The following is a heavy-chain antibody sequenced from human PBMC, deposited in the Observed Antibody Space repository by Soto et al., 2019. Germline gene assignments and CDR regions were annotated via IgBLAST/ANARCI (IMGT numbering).Heavy chain of an antibody. D-gene: IGHD2-15*01. CDR1: QLAFSNYA. V-gene: IGHV3-11*06. CDR3: VRGGGGGLFDP. Sequence: GGSLRLSCVAPQLAFSNYAMHWVRQAPGKGLEWLSYISPGSRYPAYADSVKGRFTISRDNAKRSLYLQMMSLTAEDTAIYYCVRGGGGGLFDPWGQGTMVTVSS. CDR2: ISPGSRYP. J-gene: IGHJ5*02.